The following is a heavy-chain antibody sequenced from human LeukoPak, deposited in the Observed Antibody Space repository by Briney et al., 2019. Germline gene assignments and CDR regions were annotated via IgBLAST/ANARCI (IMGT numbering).Heavy chain of an antibody. V-gene: IGHV4-39*01. J-gene: IGHJ3*02. CDR1: GGSISSSSYY. D-gene: IGHD4-23*01. Sequence: SSETLSLTCTVSGGSISSSSYYRGWIRQPPGKGLEWIGSIYYSGSTYYNPSLKSRVTISVDTSKNQFSLKLSSVTAADTAVYYCARHPTTVVTPREANDAFDIWGQGTMVTVSS. CDR2: IYYSGST. CDR3: ARHPTTVVTPREANDAFDI.